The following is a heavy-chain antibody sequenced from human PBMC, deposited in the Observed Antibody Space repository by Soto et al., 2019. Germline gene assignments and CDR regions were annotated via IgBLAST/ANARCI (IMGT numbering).Heavy chain of an antibody. CDR3: TRSGDADYEQRDDAFDI. J-gene: IGHJ3*02. CDR2: MNSDGTST. Sequence: GGSLRLSCAASGFAFSNYWIHWVRQAPGKGLVWVSRMNSDGTSTSYADSVRGRFTISRDNAKNTLYLQMNSLRAEDTAVYYCTRSGDADYEQRDDAFDIWGQETMVTVSS. CDR1: GFAFSNYW. V-gene: IGHV3-74*01. D-gene: IGHD4-17*01.